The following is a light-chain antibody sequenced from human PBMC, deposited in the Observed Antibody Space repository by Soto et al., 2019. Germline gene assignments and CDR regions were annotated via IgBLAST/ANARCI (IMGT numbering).Light chain of an antibody. Sequence: DVQMTQSPSTLSASVGDKVTITCRASQNISTTWLAWFQQRPGKAPNVLIYKGSTLASGVSSRFSGSGSGTEFTLTINSLQPDDFATYFCQQYAAQSTWTFGQGTRVE. CDR2: KGS. CDR3: QQYAAQSTWT. V-gene: IGKV1-5*03. J-gene: IGKJ1*01. CDR1: QNISTTW.